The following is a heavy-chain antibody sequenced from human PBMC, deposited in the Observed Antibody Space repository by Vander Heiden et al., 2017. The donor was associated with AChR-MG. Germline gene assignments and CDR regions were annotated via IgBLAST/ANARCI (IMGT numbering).Heavy chain of an antibody. D-gene: IGHD6-19*01. J-gene: IGHJ4*02. Sequence: EVQLVESGGVLVQPGGSLRLCCASSGFSFSAPYMDWVRQAPGKGLEWVGRTRNKANRYTTDYAASVKGRFTVARDDSKNLVYLQMNSLKTEDTAVYYCTRVGLRTVSGTAIDYWGQGTLVTVSS. V-gene: IGHV3-72*01. CDR2: TRNKANRYTT. CDR3: TRVGLRTVSGTAIDY. CDR1: GFSFSAPY.